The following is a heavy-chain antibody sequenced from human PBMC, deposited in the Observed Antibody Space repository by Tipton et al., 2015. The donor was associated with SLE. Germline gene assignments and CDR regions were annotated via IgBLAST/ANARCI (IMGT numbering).Heavy chain of an antibody. CDR1: GFTFDDYA. CDR2: ISSSSSYI. D-gene: IGHD5/OR15-5a*01. CDR3: ERDPRGLGYYYYMDV. J-gene: IGHJ6*03. V-gene: IGHV3-21*01. Sequence: SLRLSCATSGFTFDDYAMNWVRQAPGKGLEWVSSISSSSSYIYYADSVKGRFTISRDNAKNSLYLQMNSLRAEDTAVYYCERDPRGLGYYYYMDVWGKGTTVTVSS.